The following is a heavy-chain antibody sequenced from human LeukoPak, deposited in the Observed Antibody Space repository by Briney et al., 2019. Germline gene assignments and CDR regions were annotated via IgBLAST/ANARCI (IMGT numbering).Heavy chain of an antibody. CDR2: ISAYNGNT. CDR3: ARDQQWLDPARHGFDY. CDR1: GYTFTSNG. D-gene: IGHD6-19*01. V-gene: IGHV1-18*01. J-gene: IGHJ4*02. Sequence: GASVKVSCKASGYTFTSNGISWVRQVPGQGLEWMGWISAYNGNTNYAQKFQGRVTMTTDTSTSAAYMELRSLTSDDTAVYYYARDQQWLDPARHGFDYWGQGTLVTVSS.